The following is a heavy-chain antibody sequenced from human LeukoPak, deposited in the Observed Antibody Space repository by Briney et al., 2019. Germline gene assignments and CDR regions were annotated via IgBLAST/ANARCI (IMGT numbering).Heavy chain of an antibody. Sequence: SETLSLTCTVSGGYISSYYWSWIRQPPGKGLEWIGYIYYSGSTNYNPSLKSRVTISVDTSKNQFSLKLSSVTAADTAVYYCARHGREVTYDPWGQGTLVTVSS. J-gene: IGHJ5*02. D-gene: IGHD2-21*02. CDR2: IYYSGST. CDR1: GGYISSYY. V-gene: IGHV4-59*08. CDR3: ARHGREVTYDP.